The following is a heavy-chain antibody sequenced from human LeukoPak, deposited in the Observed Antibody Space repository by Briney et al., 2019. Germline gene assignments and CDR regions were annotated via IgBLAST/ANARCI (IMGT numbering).Heavy chain of an antibody. CDR1: GFLFNNYG. D-gene: IGHD3-22*01. CDR3: AKGSSGYFVDL. CDR2: ISNDGGGT. J-gene: IGHJ5*02. V-gene: IGHV3-23*01. Sequence: GGSLRLSFAASGFLFNNYGLIWVRPAPGKGLEWVSAISNDGGGTNYADFVKGRFTISRDNSKNTLFLQMNSLRAEDTALYYCAKGSSGYFVDLWGQGTLVTVSS.